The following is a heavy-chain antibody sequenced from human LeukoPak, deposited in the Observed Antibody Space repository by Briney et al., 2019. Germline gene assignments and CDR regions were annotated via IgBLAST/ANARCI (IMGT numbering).Heavy chain of an antibody. CDR1: GLTVSSNY. J-gene: IGHJ4*02. D-gene: IGHD1-1*01. CDR3: ARTTIHRSSNFDY. Sequence: GGSLRLSCAASGLTVSSNYMNWVRQAPGKGLEWVSVIHSGGSTYYADSLKGRFTISRDNSENTLYLQMNSLRAEDTAIYYCARTTIHRSSNFDYWGQGTLVTVSS. CDR2: IHSGGST. V-gene: IGHV3-53*01.